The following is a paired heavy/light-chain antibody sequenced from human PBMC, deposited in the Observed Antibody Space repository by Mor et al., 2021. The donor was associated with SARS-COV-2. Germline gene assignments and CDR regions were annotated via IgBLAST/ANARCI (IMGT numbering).Heavy chain of an antibody. CDR1: GGTFSSYA. CDR3: ARGGVLRYFDWLLYPLYYYYGMDV. D-gene: IGHD3-9*01. V-gene: IGHV1-69*01. CDR2: IIPIFGTA. J-gene: IGHJ6*02. Sequence: QVQLVQSGAEVKKPGSSVKVSCKASGGTFSSYAISWVRQAPGQGLEWMGGIIPIFGTANYAQKFQGRVTITADESTSTAYMELSSLRSEDTAVYYCARGGVLRYFDWLLYPLYYYYGMDVWGQGTTVTVSS.
Light chain of an antibody. Sequence: IRITQSPSSLSASTGDRVTITCRASQSIGGYVNWYQQQSGKAPKLLIYSSSALQGGVPSRFSGSGSGTHFTLTITSLQPEDFATYYCQQSKSSPITFGQGTRLGIK. CDR1: QSIGGY. V-gene: IGKV1-39*01. J-gene: IGKJ5*01. CDR2: SSS. CDR3: QQSKSSPIT.